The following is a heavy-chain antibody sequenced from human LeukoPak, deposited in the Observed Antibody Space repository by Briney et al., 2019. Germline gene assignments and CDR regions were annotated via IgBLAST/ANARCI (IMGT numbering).Heavy chain of an antibody. Sequence: GGSLRLSCAASGFTFSSYAMHWVRQAPGKGLEWVAVISYDGSNKYYADSVKGRFTISRDNSKNTLYLQMNSLRADDTAVFYCARVRGGSGRSYAADAFDIWGQGTMVTVSS. CDR3: ARVRGGSGRSYAADAFDI. J-gene: IGHJ3*02. CDR1: GFTFSSYA. V-gene: IGHV3-30*04. CDR2: ISYDGSNK. D-gene: IGHD1-26*01.